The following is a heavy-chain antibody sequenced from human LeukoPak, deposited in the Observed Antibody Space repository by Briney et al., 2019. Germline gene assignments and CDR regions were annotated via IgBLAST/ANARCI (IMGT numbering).Heavy chain of an antibody. Sequence: GASVKVSCKASGYTFTSFDINWVRQATGQGLEWMGWMNPNSGNTGYAQKFQGRVTMTRDTSINTAYMELSSLRSEDTAVYYCARVQATPHPWGSTAYYYMDVWGKGTTVTISS. J-gene: IGHJ6*03. V-gene: IGHV1-8*01. D-gene: IGHD3-16*01. CDR2: MNPNSGNT. CDR3: ARVQATPHPWGSTAYYYMDV. CDR1: GYTFTSFD.